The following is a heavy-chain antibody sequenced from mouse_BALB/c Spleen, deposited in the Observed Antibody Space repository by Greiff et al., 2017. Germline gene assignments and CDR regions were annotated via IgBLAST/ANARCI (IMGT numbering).Heavy chain of an antibody. Sequence: EVMLVESGPELVKPGASVKISCKASGYSFTGYFMNWVKQSHGKSLEWIGRINPYNGDTFYNQKFKGKATLTVDKSSSTAHMELLSLTSEDSAVYYCGRKKGYDGYYFDYWGQGTTLTVSS. CDR2: INPYNGDT. J-gene: IGHJ2*01. CDR1: GYSFTGYF. CDR3: GRKKGYDGYYFDY. D-gene: IGHD2-3*01. V-gene: IGHV1-37*01.